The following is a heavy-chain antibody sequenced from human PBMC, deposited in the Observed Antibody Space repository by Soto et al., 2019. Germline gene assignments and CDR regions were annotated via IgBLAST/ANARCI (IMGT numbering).Heavy chain of an antibody. CDR3: AREKVGTTFFDT. D-gene: IGHD2-21*02. V-gene: IGHV4-38-2*02. J-gene: IGHJ4*02. Sequence: SETLSLTCSVSGFAISRGYYWSWVRQPPGKGLEWIGSIYPSVSSYHNPSLATRLGLSIDASKNQFTLNLTSVTAADTALYFCAREKVGTTFFDTWGQGIQVTVSS. CDR1: GFAISRGYY. CDR2: IYPSVSS.